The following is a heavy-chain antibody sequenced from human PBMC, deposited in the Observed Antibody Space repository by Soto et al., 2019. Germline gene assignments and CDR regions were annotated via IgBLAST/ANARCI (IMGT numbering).Heavy chain of an antibody. V-gene: IGHV3-23*01. CDR1: GFTFSSYA. D-gene: IGHD3-22*01. CDR3: ARHSSGYPYYYYGMDV. Sequence: EVQLLESGGGLVQPGGSLRLSCAASGFTFSSYAMSWVRQAPGKGLEWVSAISGSGGSTYYADSVKGRFTISRDNSKNTLYLQMTSLRAEDTAVYYCARHSSGYPYYYYGMDVWGQGTTVTVSS. CDR2: ISGSGGST. J-gene: IGHJ6*02.